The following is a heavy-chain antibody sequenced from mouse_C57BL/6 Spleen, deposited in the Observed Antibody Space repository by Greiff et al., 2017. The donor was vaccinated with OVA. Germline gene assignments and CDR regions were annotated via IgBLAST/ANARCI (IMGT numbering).Heavy chain of an antibody. D-gene: IGHD1-1*01. CDR3: ARRYYGSSYAYYFDY. CDR2: IDPSDSYT. J-gene: IGHJ2*01. V-gene: IGHV1-69*01. CDR1: GYTFTSYW. Sequence: VKLQQPGAELVMPGASVKLSCKASGYTFTSYWMHWVKQRPGQGLEWIGEIDPSDSYTNYNQKFKGKSTLTVDKSSSTAYMQLSSLTSEDSAVYYCARRYYGSSYAYYFDYWGQGTTLTVSS.